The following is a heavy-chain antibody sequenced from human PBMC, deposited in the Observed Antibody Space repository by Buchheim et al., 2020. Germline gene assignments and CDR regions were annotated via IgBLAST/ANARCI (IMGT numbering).Heavy chain of an antibody. J-gene: IGHJ4*02. CDR3: ARGWTVIGFDY. V-gene: IGHV3-7*01. D-gene: IGHD3-22*01. Sequence: DVQLVESGGGLVQPGGSLRLSCAASGFRFSRYWMSWVRQAPGKGLEWVANIKQDGSEKYYVDSVKGRFTISRDNAKNSLYLHMNSLRAEDTAVYYCARGWTVIGFDYWGQGTL. CDR1: GFRFSRYW. CDR2: IKQDGSEK.